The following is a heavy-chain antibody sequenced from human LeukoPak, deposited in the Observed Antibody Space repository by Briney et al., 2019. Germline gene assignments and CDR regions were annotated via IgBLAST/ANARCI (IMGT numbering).Heavy chain of an antibody. CDR1: GGSISSNSFY. Sequence: SETLSLTCTVSGGSISSNSFYWGWIRQPPGKGLEWIGSIYYSGSTYYNPSLKSRVTISVDKSKHQFSLKLSSVTAADTAVYYCARTRYYYGSRSYGAPYYFDYWGQGTLVTVSS. J-gene: IGHJ4*02. CDR3: ARTRYYYGSRSYGAPYYFDY. D-gene: IGHD3-10*01. CDR2: IYYSGST. V-gene: IGHV4-39*01.